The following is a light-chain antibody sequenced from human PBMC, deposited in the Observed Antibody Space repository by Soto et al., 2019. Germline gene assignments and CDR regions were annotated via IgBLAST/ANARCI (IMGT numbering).Light chain of an antibody. CDR2: DAS. CDR1: QSISSW. Sequence: DIQMTQSPSTLSASVGDRVTITCRASQSISSWLAWYQQKPGKAPKLLIYDASSLESGVPSRFSGSGSGTEFTLTISSLQPDDFATYYCQQYNSYRSITFGQGTRLEIK. V-gene: IGKV1-5*01. CDR3: QQYNSYRSIT. J-gene: IGKJ5*01.